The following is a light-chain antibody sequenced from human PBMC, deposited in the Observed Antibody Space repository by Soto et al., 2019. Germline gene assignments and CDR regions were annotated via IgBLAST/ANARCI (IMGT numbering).Light chain of an antibody. CDR1: SSDVGGYKY. J-gene: IGLJ1*01. Sequence: QSALTQPASVSGSPGQSITISCTGTSSDVGGYKYVSWYQQHPGKAPKVMIYEVSNRPSGVSNRFSGSKSGNTASLTISGLQAEDEADYYCSSYTSISTLVFGTGTKVTVL. CDR3: SSYTSISTLV. CDR2: EVS. V-gene: IGLV2-14*01.